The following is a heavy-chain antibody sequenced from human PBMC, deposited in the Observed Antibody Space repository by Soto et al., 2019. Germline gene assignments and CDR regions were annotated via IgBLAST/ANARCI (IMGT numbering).Heavy chain of an antibody. Sequence: EEQLVESGGGLVKPGGSLRLSCAASGFTFSSYSMNWVRQAPGKGLEWGSSISSSSTYRYYADSVKGRFTISRDNAKNSLYLQMNRLRAEDTAVYYCARVVDYYDPYYYYGMDVWGQGTTVTFSS. CDR1: GFTFSSYS. V-gene: IGHV3-21*01. CDR3: ARVVDYYDPYYYYGMDV. J-gene: IGHJ6*02. CDR2: ISSSSTYR. D-gene: IGHD3-22*01.